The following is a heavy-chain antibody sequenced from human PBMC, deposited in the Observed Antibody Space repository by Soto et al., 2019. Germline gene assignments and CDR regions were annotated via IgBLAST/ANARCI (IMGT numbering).Heavy chain of an antibody. J-gene: IGHJ6*02. D-gene: IGHD2-15*01. CDR3: ASWGPVVVVAATRPYYYYGMDV. CDR1: GYTFTTYG. Sequence: ASVKVSCXPSGYTFTTYGITGVRQAPGQGLEWMGWISAYNGNTNYAQKLQGRVTMTTDTSTSTAYMELRSLRSDDTAVYYCASWGPVVVVAATRPYYYYGMDVWGQGTTVTVSS. CDR2: ISAYNGNT. V-gene: IGHV1-18*01.